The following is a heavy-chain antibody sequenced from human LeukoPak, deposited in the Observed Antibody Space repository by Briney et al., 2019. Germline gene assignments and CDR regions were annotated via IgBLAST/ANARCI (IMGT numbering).Heavy chain of an antibody. CDR1: GFTFDDYG. CDR2: INWNGGST. Sequence: GGSLRLSCAASGFTFDDYGMNWVRQAPGKGLEWVSGINWNGGSTGYADSVKGRFTISRDNAKNSLYLQMNSLRAEDTALYYCARPRGIVALDAFDIWGQGTMVTVSS. V-gene: IGHV3-20*04. CDR3: ARPRGIVALDAFDI. J-gene: IGHJ3*02. D-gene: IGHD3-22*01.